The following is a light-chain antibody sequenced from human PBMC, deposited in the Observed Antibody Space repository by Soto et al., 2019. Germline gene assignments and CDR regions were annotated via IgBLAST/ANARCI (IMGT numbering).Light chain of an antibody. CDR3: QQYDSSPT. J-gene: IGKJ5*01. CDR2: AAS. CDR1: QDVSSY. V-gene: IGKV1-27*01. Sequence: EIEMTQSPASPSLSVGERVTSTCRASQDVSSYLAWYQQKPGKSPNLLIYAASTMQSGVPARFSGSGSGTDFTLTISSLEPEDVAVYLCQQYDSSPTFGQGTRLEI.